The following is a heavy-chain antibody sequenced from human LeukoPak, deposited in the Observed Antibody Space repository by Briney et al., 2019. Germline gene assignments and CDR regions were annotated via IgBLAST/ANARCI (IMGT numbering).Heavy chain of an antibody. V-gene: IGHV5-51*01. D-gene: IGHD2-2*01. Sequence: GESLRISCRVSGYRFTYDWIGWVRQMPGKGLEWVGIIYPDDSDTRYSPSFEGQVTISADKSISTAYLQWSSLKASDTAMYYCARGRYCSSPSCYLTWFDPWGQGTLVTVSS. CDR1: GYRFTYDW. CDR3: ARGRYCSSPSCYLTWFDP. J-gene: IGHJ5*02. CDR2: IYPDDSDT.